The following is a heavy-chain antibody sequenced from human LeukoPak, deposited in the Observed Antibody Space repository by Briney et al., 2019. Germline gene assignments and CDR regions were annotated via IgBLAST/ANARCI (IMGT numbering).Heavy chain of an antibody. D-gene: IGHD3-3*01. CDR3: ASLPVSGQHYYYCMDV. CDR2: IYYSGST. J-gene: IGHJ6*02. Sequence: SETLSLTCTVSGGSISTISYYWGWIRQSPGKGLEWIGSIYYSGSTYYDPSLRSRVTISVDTSRNQFTLKLTSVTAADTAVYYCASLPVSGQHYYYCMDVWGQGTMVTVSS. V-gene: IGHV4-39*01. CDR1: GGSISTISYY.